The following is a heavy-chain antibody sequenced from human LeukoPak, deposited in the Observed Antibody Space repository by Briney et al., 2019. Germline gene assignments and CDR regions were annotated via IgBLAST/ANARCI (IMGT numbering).Heavy chain of an antibody. D-gene: IGHD2-2*01. CDR1: GYTFTGYY. CDR3: AREGCSSTSCPGAARFDP. J-gene: IGHJ5*02. V-gene: IGHV1-2*02. CDR2: INPNSGGT. Sequence: ASVKVSCKASGYTFTGYYMHWVRQAPGQGLEGMGWINPNSGGTNYAQKFQGRVTMTRDTSISTAYMELSRLRSDDTAVYYCAREGCSSTSCPGAARFDPWGQGTLVTVSS.